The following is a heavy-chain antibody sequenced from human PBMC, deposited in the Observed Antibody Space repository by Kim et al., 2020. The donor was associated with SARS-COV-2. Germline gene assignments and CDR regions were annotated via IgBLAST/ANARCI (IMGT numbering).Heavy chain of an antibody. CDR1: GGSFSGYY. CDR2: INHSGST. CDR3: ARGPPLYYYGSGSYYTIKNYYYYYGMDV. D-gene: IGHD3-10*01. Sequence: SETLSLTCAVYGGSFSGYYWSWIRQPPGKGLEWIGEINHSGSTNYNPSLKSRVTISVDTSKNQFSLKLSSVTAADTAVYYCARGPPLYYYGSGSYYTIKNYYYYYGMDVWGQGTTVTVSS. V-gene: IGHV4-34*01. J-gene: IGHJ6*02.